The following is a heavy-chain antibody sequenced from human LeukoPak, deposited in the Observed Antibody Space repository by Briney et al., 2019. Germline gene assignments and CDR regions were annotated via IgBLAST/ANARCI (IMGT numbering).Heavy chain of an antibody. CDR1: GGTLISYA. Sequence: ASVKVSCKASGGTLISYALNWVRQAPGQGLEWIGRIIPIFAIVNYAQNFQGRVTITADKSTNTAYMELGSLRFEDTAFYYCARADSSGYSLDENFDYWGQGTLVTVSS. CDR3: ARADSSGYSLDENFDY. CDR2: IIPIFAIV. D-gene: IGHD3-22*01. J-gene: IGHJ4*02. V-gene: IGHV1-69*04.